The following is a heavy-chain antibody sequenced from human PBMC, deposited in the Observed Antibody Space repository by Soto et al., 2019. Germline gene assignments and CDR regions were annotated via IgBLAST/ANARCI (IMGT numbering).Heavy chain of an antibody. CDR1: GGTFSSYT. J-gene: IGHJ5*02. CDR3: ATLKGYDSFGWCDP. D-gene: IGHD5-12*01. Sequence: QVQLVQSGAEVKKPGSSVKVSCKASGGTFSSYTISWVRQAPGQGLEWMGRIIPILGIANYAQKFQGRVTITADKATSTAYMELSSLRSDDTAVYYCATLKGYDSFGWCDPWGQGTLVTVSS. CDR2: IIPILGIA. V-gene: IGHV1-69*02.